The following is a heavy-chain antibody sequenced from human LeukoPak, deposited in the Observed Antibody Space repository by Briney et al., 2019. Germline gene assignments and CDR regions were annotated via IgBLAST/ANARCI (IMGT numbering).Heavy chain of an antibody. CDR3: ARVYYDSSGYNFDY. CDR2: IYHTGST. J-gene: IGHJ4*02. CDR1: GGSISSGLYS. V-gene: IGHV4-30-2*01. Sequence: SETLSLTCDVSGGSISSGLYSWSWIRQPLEKGLEWIGYIYHTGSTYYNPSLKSRVTISVDTSKNQFSLKLSSVTAADTAVYYCARVYYDSSGYNFDYWGQGTLVTVSS. D-gene: IGHD3-22*01.